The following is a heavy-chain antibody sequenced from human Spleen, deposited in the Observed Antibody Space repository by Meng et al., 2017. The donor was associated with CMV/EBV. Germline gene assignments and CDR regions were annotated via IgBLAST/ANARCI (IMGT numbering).Heavy chain of an antibody. V-gene: IGHV1-46*01. D-gene: IGHD6-6*01. J-gene: IGHJ5*02. CDR3: ARMFAASSGWFDP. CDR2: VSLKGERP. CDR1: GDIFSSSY. Sequence: CKASGDIFSSSYLHWVRQAPGQGLDWVGMVSLKGERPKYAQKFKSRVTLTRDTSTRTFYMELSSLVSEDTAVYYCARMFAASSGWFDPWGQGTLVTVSS.